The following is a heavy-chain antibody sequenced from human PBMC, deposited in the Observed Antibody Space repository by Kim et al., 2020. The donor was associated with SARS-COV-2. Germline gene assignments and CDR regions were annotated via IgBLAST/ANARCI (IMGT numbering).Heavy chain of an antibody. CDR3: ARGEPPRWELYDY. V-gene: IGHV4-34*01. J-gene: IGHJ4*02. CDR1: GGSFSGYY. D-gene: IGHD1-26*01. Sequence: SETLSLTCAVYGGSFSGYYWSWIRQPPGKGLEWIGEINHSGSTNYNPSLKSRVTISVDTSKNQFSLKLSSVTAADTAVYYCARGEPPRWELYDYWGQGTLVTVSS. CDR2: INHSGST.